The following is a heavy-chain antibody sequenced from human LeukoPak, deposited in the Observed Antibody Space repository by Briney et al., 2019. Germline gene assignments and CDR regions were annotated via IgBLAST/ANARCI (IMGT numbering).Heavy chain of an antibody. J-gene: IGHJ6*03. CDR3: ARGDYDFWSGYYTSYYYMDV. V-gene: IGHV3-64*01. CDR1: GFTLSDYN. Sequence: GGSLRLSCAASGFTLSDYNMRWIRQAPGKGLEYVSAISSNGGSTYYANSVKGRFTISRDNSKNTLYLQMGSLRAEDMAAYYCARGDYDFWSGYYTSYYYMDVWGKGTTVTVSS. D-gene: IGHD3-3*01. CDR2: ISSNGGST.